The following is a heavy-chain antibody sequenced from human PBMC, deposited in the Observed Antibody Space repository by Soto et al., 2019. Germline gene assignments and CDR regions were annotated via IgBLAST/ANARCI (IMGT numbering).Heavy chain of an antibody. J-gene: IGHJ4*02. Sequence: ELQLVESGGDSVQPGGSLRLSFAASGFTFSTYWMHWVRQTPGKRLLWVSRTNPNGTSTDYADSVRGRFTVSRDNAKNTLYLQMNGLRADDTAVYYCARTSDFWGQGTLVTVSS. CDR2: TNPNGTST. V-gene: IGHV3-74*01. CDR1: GFTFSTYW. CDR3: ARTSDF.